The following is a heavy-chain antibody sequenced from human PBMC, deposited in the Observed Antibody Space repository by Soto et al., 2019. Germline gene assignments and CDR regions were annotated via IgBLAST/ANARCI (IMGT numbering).Heavy chain of an antibody. CDR2: IIPIFGTA. CDR1: GGTFSSYA. Sequence: QVQLAQSGAEVKKPGSSVKVSCKASGGTFSSYAISWVRQAPGQGLEWMGGIIPIFGTANYAQKFQGRVKITADESTSTAYMELSSLRSEDTAVYYCAREGDTTNGGDYYGMDVWGQGTTVTVSS. J-gene: IGHJ6*02. CDR3: AREGDTTNGGDYYGMDV. V-gene: IGHV1-69*12. D-gene: IGHD3-16*01.